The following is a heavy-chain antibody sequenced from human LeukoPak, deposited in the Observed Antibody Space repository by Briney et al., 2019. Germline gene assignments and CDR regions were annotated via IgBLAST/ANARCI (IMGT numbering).Heavy chain of an antibody. CDR1: GGSISSSHY. J-gene: IGHJ4*02. Sequence: PSETLSLTCTVSGGSISSSHYWAWIRQSPGTGLEWIGSIYYSGSTYYNPSLKSRATISVDTSKNQISLKVSSVTAADSALYFCARQRTSGSASNLRVAQIDSWGQGTLVTVSS. V-gene: IGHV4-39*01. D-gene: IGHD3-3*01. CDR3: ARQRTSGSASNLRVAQIDS. CDR2: IYYSGST.